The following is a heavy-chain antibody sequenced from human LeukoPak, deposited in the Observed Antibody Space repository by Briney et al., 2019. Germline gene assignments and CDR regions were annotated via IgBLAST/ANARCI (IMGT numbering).Heavy chain of an antibody. V-gene: IGHV3-43*02. CDR3: ARAWSYSTGWYNY. J-gene: IGHJ4*02. Sequence: GGSLRLSCAASGFIFDDYVMHWVRQAPGKGLEWVSLISGDGDTTYYSDSVKGRFTISRDNSKNSLYLQMNSLRDEDTAVYYCARAWSYSTGWYNYWGQGTLVTVSS. CDR1: GFIFDDYV. CDR2: ISGDGDTT. D-gene: IGHD6-19*01.